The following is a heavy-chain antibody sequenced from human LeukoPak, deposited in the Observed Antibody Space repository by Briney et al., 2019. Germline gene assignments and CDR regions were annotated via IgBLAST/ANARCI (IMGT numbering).Heavy chain of an antibody. V-gene: IGHV3-30*04. CDR2: ISYDGSNK. Sequence: PGGSLRLSCAASGFTFSSYAMHWVRQAPGKGLEWVAVISYDGSNKYYADSVKGRFTIPRDNSKNTLYLQMNSLRAEDTAVYYCARGDYYYDSSGYYSCFDYWGQGTLVTVSS. D-gene: IGHD3-22*01. CDR1: GFTFSSYA. J-gene: IGHJ4*02. CDR3: ARGDYYYDSSGYYSCFDY.